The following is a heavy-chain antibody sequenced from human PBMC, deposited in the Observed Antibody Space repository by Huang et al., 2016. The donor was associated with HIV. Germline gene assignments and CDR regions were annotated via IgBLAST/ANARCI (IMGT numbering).Heavy chain of an antibody. CDR1: IGTFDSLW. V-gene: IGHV3-7*04. D-gene: IGHD3-10*01. CDR2: ISRDGREE. J-gene: IGHJ4*02. CDR3: ARGQRFSV. Sequence: EVQLVQSGGGLVQPGGALRLSCAASIGTFDSLWMSWVRQTRGKGVEGGGNISRDGREEYYVDSVRGRFSISRDNTQRSLSLEMNSLTVEDAAIYYCARGQRFSVWGQGALVTVSS.